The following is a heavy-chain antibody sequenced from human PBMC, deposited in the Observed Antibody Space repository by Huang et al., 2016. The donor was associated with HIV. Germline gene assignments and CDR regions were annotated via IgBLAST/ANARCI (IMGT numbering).Heavy chain of an antibody. D-gene: IGHD5-18*01. V-gene: IGHV1-18*01. J-gene: IGHJ6*03. CDR1: GYTFSSFG. CDR3: ARGGGIQLWLLGYYYMDV. Sequence: QVQLVQSGAEVKTPGASVKVSCKASGYTFSSFGISGVRQAPGQGREWVGWVRVYKGSTKFAQKFQGRLTMTTDTSTSTAYMELGSLRSDDTAVYYCARGGGIQLWLLGYYYMDVWGNGTTVTVSS. CDR2: VRVYKGST.